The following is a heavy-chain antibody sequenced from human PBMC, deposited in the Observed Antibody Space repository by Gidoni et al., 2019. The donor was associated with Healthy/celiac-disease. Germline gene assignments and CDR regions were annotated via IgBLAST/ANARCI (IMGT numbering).Heavy chain of an antibody. J-gene: IGHJ6*02. CDR3: ARTRGYSGYDPIYPYGMDV. CDR1: GGTFSSHA. Sequence: QVQLVQSGAEVKKPGSSVKVSCKASGGTFSSHAISWVRQAPGQGLEWMGGIIPIFGTANYAQKFQGRVTITADESTSTAYMELSSLRSEDTAVYYCARTRGYSGYDPIYPYGMDVWGQGTTVTVSS. V-gene: IGHV1-69*01. D-gene: IGHD5-12*01. CDR2: IIPIFGTA.